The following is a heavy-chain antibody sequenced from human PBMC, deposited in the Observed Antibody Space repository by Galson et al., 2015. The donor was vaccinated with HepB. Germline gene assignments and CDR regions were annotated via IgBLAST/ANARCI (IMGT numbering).Heavy chain of an antibody. CDR1: GGSISSYY. D-gene: IGHD6-13*01. CDR2: IYYSGSS. V-gene: IGHV4-59*01. J-gene: IGHJ5*02. Sequence: ETLSLTCSVSGGSISSYYWTWIRQPPGKGLEWIGSIYYSGSSNYNPSLKSRVTISVDTSKNQISLKLTSVTAADTAVYYCARIESSSWYSRTDPGGQGPLVTVSS. CDR3: ARIESSSWYSRTDP.